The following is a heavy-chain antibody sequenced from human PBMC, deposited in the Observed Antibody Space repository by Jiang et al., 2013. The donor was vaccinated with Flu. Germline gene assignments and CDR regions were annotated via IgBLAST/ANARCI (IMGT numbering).Heavy chain of an antibody. J-gene: IGHJ4*02. D-gene: IGHD3/OR15-3a*01. V-gene: IGHV5-51*01. CDR1: GYSFSSYW. CDR2: IFPGDSDT. CDR3: ARFRDYYFDH. Sequence: VQLVESGAEVRKPGESLKISCQGSGYSFSSYWIGWVRQMPGKGLEWMGLIFPGDSDTRYSPSFQGQVTISVDNSISTAYLHWSSLKASDTAMYYCARFRDYYFDHWGQGTLVTVSS.